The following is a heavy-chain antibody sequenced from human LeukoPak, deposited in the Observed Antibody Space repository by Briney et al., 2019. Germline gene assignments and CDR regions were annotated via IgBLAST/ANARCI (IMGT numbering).Heavy chain of an antibody. J-gene: IGHJ3*02. D-gene: IGHD3-10*01. CDR3: ARQKADYYGSGSYLGAFDI. CDR1: GGSISSYY. CDR2: IYYSGST. V-gene: IGHV4-59*08. Sequence: PSETLSLTCTVSGGSISSYYWSWIRQPPGKGLEWIGYIYYSGSTNYNPSLKSRVTISVDTSKNQFSLKLSSVTAAGTAVYYCARQKADYYGSGSYLGAFDIWGQGTMVTVSS.